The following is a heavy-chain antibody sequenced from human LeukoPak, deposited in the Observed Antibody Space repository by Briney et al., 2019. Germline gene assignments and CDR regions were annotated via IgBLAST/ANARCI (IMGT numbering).Heavy chain of an antibody. CDR1: GGSISSGSYY. CDR3: ARVDVVAAFDY. CDR2: IYTSGST. J-gene: IGHJ4*02. D-gene: IGHD2-15*01. V-gene: IGHV4-61*02. Sequence: SQTLSLTCTVSGGSISSGSYYWSWIRQPAGKGLEWIGRIYTSGSTNCNPSLKSRVTISVDTSKNQFSLKLSSVTAADTAVYYCARVDVVAAFDYWGQGTLVTVSS.